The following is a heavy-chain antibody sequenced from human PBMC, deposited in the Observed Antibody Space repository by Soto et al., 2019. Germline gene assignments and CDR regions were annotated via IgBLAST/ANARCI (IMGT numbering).Heavy chain of an antibody. J-gene: IGHJ6*03. V-gene: IGHV3-23*01. CDR2: ISGSGGST. Sequence: GGSLRLSCAASGFTFSSYAMSWVRQAPGKGLEWVSAISGSGGSTYYADSVKGRFTISRDNSKNTLYLQMNSLRAEDTAVYYCAKGGVQQFRHHKHYYYYYMDVWGKGTTVTVSS. CDR1: GFTFSSYA. D-gene: IGHD6-19*01. CDR3: AKGGVQQFRHHKHYYYYYMDV.